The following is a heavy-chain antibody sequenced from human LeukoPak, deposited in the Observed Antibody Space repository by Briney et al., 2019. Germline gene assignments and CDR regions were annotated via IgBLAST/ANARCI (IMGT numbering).Heavy chain of an antibody. V-gene: IGHV1-8*01. D-gene: IGHD3-9*01. CDR2: MNPNSGNT. Sequence: ASVKVSCKASGYTFTAYDINWVRQATGQGLEWMGWMNPNSGNTGYAQKFQGRVSMTRNTSISTAYMELSSLRSEDTAVYYCARAFYDVLTGDPYMDVWGKGTTVTISS. J-gene: IGHJ6*03. CDR3: ARAFYDVLTGDPYMDV. CDR1: GYTFTAYD.